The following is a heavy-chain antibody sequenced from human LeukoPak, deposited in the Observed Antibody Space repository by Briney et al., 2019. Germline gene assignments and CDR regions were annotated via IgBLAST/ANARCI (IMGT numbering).Heavy chain of an antibody. CDR3: ARSTMNAVMVTDS. Sequence: ASVKVSCKASGGTFSSYAISWVRQAPGQGLEWMGRIIPILGTADYAQKFRGRVTITTDESTSTAYMEMSSLRSEDTAVYYCARSTMNAVMVTDSWGQGTLVTVSS. D-gene: IGHD5-18*01. V-gene: IGHV1-69*05. J-gene: IGHJ4*02. CDR2: IIPILGTA. CDR1: GGTFSSYA.